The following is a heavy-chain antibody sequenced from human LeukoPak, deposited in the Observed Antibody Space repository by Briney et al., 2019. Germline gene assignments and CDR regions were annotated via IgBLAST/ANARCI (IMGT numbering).Heavy chain of an antibody. J-gene: IGHJ6*04. CDR1: GFTFSSYS. CDR3: ARDTIVATRQGYYYYGMDV. CDR2: ISSSSSYI. D-gene: IGHD5-12*01. V-gene: IGHV3-21*01. Sequence: GGSLRLSCAAPGFTFSSYSMNWVRQAPGKGLEWVSSISSSSSYIYYADSVKGRFTISRDNAKNSLYLQMNSLRAEDTAVYYCARDTIVATRQGYYYYGMDVWGKGTTVTVSS.